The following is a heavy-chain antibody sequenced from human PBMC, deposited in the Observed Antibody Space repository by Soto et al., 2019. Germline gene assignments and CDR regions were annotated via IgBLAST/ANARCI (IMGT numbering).Heavy chain of an antibody. CDR2: ITGSGAGT. CDR1: GFAFSSYA. J-gene: IGHJ4*02. Sequence: EVQLLESGGGLVQPGGSLRLSCAASGFAFSSYAMTWVRLVPGKGLEYVSSITGSGAGTFYADSVKGRFTISRDNSKNTLYLQLSSLRAEDTAIYFCAKDPNGDYVGAFDSWGQGSLVTVSS. D-gene: IGHD4-17*01. V-gene: IGHV3-23*01. CDR3: AKDPNGDYVGAFDS.